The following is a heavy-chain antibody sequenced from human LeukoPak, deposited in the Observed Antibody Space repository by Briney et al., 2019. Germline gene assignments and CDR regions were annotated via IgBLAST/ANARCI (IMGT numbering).Heavy chain of an antibody. D-gene: IGHD5-24*01. V-gene: IGHV4-34*01. CDR1: GGSFSGYY. CDR3: ARGLRWLQSRYFDY. Sequence: PSETLSLTCAVYGGSFSGYYWSWIRQPPGKVLEWIGEINHSGSTNYNPSLKSRVTISVDTSKNQFSLKLSSVTAADTAVYYCARGLRWLQSRYFDYWGQGTLVTVSS. CDR2: INHSGST. J-gene: IGHJ4*02.